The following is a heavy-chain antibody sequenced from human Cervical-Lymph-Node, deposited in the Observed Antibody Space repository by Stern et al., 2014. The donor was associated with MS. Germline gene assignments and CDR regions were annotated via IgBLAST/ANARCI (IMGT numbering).Heavy chain of an antibody. CDR2: ISNNGAYT. V-gene: IGHV3-64*01. Sequence: EDQLVESGGGLVQPGGSLRLSCTASGFTFGTYAMYWVRQAPGKGLEYVSSISNNGAYTYHANSVKGRFSISRDNSKNTLYLQMGSLRAEDMAVYYCARDGGYSTPFDYWGQGTLVTVSS. D-gene: IGHD6-13*01. CDR1: GFTFGTYA. J-gene: IGHJ4*02. CDR3: ARDGGYSTPFDY.